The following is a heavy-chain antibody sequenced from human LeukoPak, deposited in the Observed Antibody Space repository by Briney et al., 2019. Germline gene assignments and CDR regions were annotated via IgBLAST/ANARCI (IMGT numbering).Heavy chain of an antibody. V-gene: IGHV1-46*01. J-gene: IGHJ4*02. CDR3: AREQHGSGSYYALGDY. CDR1: GYTFTSYY. CDR2: INPSGGST. D-gene: IGHD3-10*01. Sequence: ASVKVSCKASGYTFTSYYMHWVRQAPGQGLEWMGIINPSGGSTSYAQKFQGRVTMTRDTPTSTVYMELSSLRSEDTAVYYCAREQHGSGSYYALGDYWGQGTLVTVSS.